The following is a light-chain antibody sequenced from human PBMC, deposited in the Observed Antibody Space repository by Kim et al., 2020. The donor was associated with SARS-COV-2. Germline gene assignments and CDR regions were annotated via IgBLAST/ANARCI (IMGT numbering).Light chain of an antibody. V-gene: IGLV4-69*01. CDR1: SGHSSYA. J-gene: IGLJ3*02. Sequence: SVKLTCTLSSGHSSYAIAWHQQQPEKGPRYLMKLNSDGSHSKGDGIPDRFSGSSSGAECYLTISSLQSEDEADYYCQTWGTGIRVFGGGTKLTVL. CDR3: QTWGTGIRV. CDR2: LNSDGSH.